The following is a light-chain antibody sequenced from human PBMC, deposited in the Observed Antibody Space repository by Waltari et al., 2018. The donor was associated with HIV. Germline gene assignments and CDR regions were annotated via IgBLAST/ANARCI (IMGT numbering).Light chain of an antibody. CDR1: SSDVGRYYF. V-gene: IGLV2-11*01. CDR2: DVS. Sequence: QSALTQPRSVSGSPGQSVTISCTGTSSDVGRYYFVSLSQQLPGKAPRLMIYDVSKRSPGVPDRFSGSKSGNTASLTISGLQADDEADYYCCSYAGIYTGVFGGGTKLTVL. CDR3: CSYAGIYTGV. J-gene: IGLJ3*02.